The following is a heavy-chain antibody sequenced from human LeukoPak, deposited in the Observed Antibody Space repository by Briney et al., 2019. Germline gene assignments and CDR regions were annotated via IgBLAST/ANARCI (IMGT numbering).Heavy chain of an antibody. CDR2: ISGGGAST. V-gene: IGHV3-23*01. J-gene: IGHJ6*03. D-gene: IGHD2-2*01. CDR1: GFTFSSYA. Sequence: GGSLRLPCAASGFTFSSYAMNWVRQAPGKGLEWVSAISGGGASTYYADSVKGRFTISRDNSKNTLYLQMNNLRAGDTAVYYCAKDPVRDYYYYYYMDVWGKGSTVTVSS. CDR3: AKDPVRDYYYYYYMDV.